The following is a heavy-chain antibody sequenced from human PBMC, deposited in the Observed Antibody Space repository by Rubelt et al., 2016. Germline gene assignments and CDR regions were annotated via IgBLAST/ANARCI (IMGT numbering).Heavy chain of an antibody. J-gene: IGHJ4*02. D-gene: IGHD5-18*01. CDR2: IYPGDSDT. CDR1: GYSFTSYW. CDR3: ARLLQLWPFDY. V-gene: IGHV5-51*01. Sequence: EVQLVQSGAEVKKPGESLKISCKGSGYSFTSYWIGWVRQLPGKGLEWMGIIYPGDSDTRYSPSCQGEVTKSADKSISTAYMQWCSLKASDTAMYYCARLLQLWPFDYWGQGTLVTVSS.